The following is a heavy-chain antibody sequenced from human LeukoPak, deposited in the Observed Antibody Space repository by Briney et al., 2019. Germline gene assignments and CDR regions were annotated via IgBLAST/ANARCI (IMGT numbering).Heavy chain of an antibody. CDR1: GGSISSYY. CDR2: IYYTGST. Sequence: SETPSLTCTVSGGSISSYYWSWIRQPPGKGLEWIGHIYYTGSTNYNPSLKSRVTISVDTSKNQFSLKLSSVTAADTAVYYCARGILTGPIYAFDIWGQGTMVTVSS. D-gene: IGHD3-9*01. V-gene: IGHV4-59*01. J-gene: IGHJ3*02. CDR3: ARGILTGPIYAFDI.